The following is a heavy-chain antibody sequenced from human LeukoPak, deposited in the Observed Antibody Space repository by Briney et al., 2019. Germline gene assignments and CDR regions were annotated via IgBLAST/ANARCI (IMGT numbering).Heavy chain of an antibody. D-gene: IGHD2-2*01. Sequence: GASVKVSCKASGYTFTDYYMHWVRQAPGQGFEWMGWINPKDGDTNYARKFQGSVTMTRDTSISTAHMEVSRLRSDDTAVYYCARANFLYCSSTTCLFDYWGQGTLVTVSS. V-gene: IGHV1-2*02. CDR3: ARANFLYCSSTTCLFDY. CDR2: INPKDGDT. CDR1: GYTFTDYY. J-gene: IGHJ4*02.